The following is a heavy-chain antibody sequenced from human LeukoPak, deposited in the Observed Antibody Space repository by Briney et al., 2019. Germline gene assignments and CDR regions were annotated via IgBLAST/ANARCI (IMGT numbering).Heavy chain of an antibody. V-gene: IGHV1-69*04. D-gene: IGHD3-10*01. J-gene: IGHJ6*02. CDR3: GTGSGSYLYAAMDV. CDR2: IIPILSIA. Sequence: ASVKVSCKASGGTFSSYAISWGRQAPGQGLEWMGRIIPILSIANYAQKFQARVTITADKSTSTAYMELSSLRSEDTAVYYCGTGSGSYLYAAMDVWGHGTTVTVSS. CDR1: GGTFSSYA.